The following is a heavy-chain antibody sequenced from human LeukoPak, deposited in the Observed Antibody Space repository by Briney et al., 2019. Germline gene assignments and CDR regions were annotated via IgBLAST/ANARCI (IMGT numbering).Heavy chain of an antibody. V-gene: IGHV1-2*02. J-gene: IGHJ5*02. D-gene: IGHD4-17*01. Sequence: ASVKVSCKASGYTFTGYYMHWVRQAPGQGLEWMGLINPNSGGTNYAQKFQGRVTMTRDTSISTAYLELSRLRSDDTAVYYCARDSHSYGVTEYTWFAPWGQGTLVTVSS. CDR1: GYTFTGYY. CDR2: INPNSGGT. CDR3: ARDSHSYGVTEYTWFAP.